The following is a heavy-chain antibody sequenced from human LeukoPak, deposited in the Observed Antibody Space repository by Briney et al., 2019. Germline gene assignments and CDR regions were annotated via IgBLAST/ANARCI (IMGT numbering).Heavy chain of an antibody. J-gene: IGHJ4*02. V-gene: IGHV1-8*02. CDR1: GYTFTSYD. Sequence: ASVKVSCKASGYTFTSYDINWVRQATGQGLEWMGWMNPNSGNTGYAQKFQGRVTMTTDTSTSTAYMELRSLRSDDTAVYYCAREVPQLDYWGQGTLVTVSS. CDR3: AREVPQLDY. CDR2: MNPNSGNT. D-gene: IGHD1-1*01.